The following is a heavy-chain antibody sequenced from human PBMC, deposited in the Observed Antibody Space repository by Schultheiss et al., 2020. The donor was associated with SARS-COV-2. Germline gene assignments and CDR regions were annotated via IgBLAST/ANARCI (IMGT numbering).Heavy chain of an antibody. D-gene: IGHD6-6*01. V-gene: IGHV4-59*01. CDR3: ARDQSSSSLDY. Sequence: SETLSLTCAVYGGSFSGYYWSWIRQPPGKGLEWIGYIYYSGSTNYNPSLKSRVTISVDTSKNQFSLKLSSVTAADTAVYYCARDQSSSSLDYWGQGTLVTVSS. CDR1: GGSFSGYY. CDR2: IYYSGST. J-gene: IGHJ4*02.